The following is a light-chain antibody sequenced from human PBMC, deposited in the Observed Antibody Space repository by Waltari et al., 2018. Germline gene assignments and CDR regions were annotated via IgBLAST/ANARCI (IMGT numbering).Light chain of an antibody. CDR2: YAS. Sequence: CRASQGIGSSLHWYQQKPDQSPKLLIKYASQSISGVPSRFSGSGSGTDFTLTINSLEAEDAATYFCHQTRTLPITFGQGTRLEI. J-gene: IGKJ5*01. CDR1: QGIGSS. CDR3: HQTRTLPIT. V-gene: IGKV6-21*02.